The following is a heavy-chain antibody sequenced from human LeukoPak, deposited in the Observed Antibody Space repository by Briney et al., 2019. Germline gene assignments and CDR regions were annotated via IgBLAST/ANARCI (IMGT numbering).Heavy chain of an antibody. D-gene: IGHD3-22*01. J-gene: IGHJ3*02. CDR3: ARVLSRIVVVTFDAFDI. CDR1: GFTFYDYG. Sequence: PGGSLRLSCAASGFTFYDYGMSWVGQAPGKGLEWVSGINWNGGSTDYADSVKGRFTICRDNAKNFLYLQMNSLRAEDTALYYCARVLSRIVVVTFDAFDIWGQGTMVTVSS. V-gene: IGHV3-20*04. CDR2: INWNGGST.